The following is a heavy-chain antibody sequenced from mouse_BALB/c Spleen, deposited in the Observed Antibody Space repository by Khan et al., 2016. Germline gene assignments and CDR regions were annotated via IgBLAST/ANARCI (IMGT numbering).Heavy chain of an antibody. CDR2: NYPGDGMI. CDR1: GYAFTTYY. V-gene: IGHV1S56*01. D-gene: IGHD2-3*01. J-gene: IGHJ3*01. CDR3: ARVYDGYSAWFGY. Sequence: QVQLQQSGPELVKPGASVKMSCKASGYAFTTYYIHWAKQRPGQGLEWIGWNYPGDGMINYTEKFRGRTTLTADKSSSTAYMLLSSLTSEDSAIYFCARVYDGYSAWFGYWGQGTLVTVST.